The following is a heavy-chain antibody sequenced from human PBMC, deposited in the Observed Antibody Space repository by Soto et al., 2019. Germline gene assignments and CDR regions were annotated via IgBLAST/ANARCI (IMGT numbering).Heavy chain of an antibody. D-gene: IGHD2-15*01. CDR2: ISYAGSNK. V-gene: IGHV3-30*18. CDR3: ANRVLKDYYCVDV. CDR1: GFTFSSYG. J-gene: IGHJ6*02. Sequence: QVQLVESGGGVVQPGRSLRLSCAASGFTFSSYGMHWFRQAPGKGLEGVAGISYAGSNKYYADSVKGRFTISRDNCKKTLYMAMNSLRAEGKAVYYVANRVLKDYYCVDVWGQGTTVA.